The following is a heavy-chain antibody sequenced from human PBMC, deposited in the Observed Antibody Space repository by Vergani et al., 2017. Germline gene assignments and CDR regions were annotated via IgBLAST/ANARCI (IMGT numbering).Heavy chain of an antibody. Sequence: EVQLVESGGGLVKPGGSLRLSCAASGFTFSNAWMSWVRQAPGKGLEWVGRIKSKTDGGTTDYAAPVKGRFTISRDDSKNTLYLQMNSLKTEDTAVYYCARDRYSYGTFDYWGQGTLVTVSS. CDR2: IKSKTDGGTT. V-gene: IGHV3-15*01. D-gene: IGHD5-18*01. CDR1: GFTFSNAW. J-gene: IGHJ4*02. CDR3: ARDRYSYGTFDY.